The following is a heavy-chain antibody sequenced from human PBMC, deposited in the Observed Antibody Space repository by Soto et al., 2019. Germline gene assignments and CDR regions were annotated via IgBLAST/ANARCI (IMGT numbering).Heavy chain of an antibody. CDR2: IYPGDSDT. CDR3: ARHQLGESYGYDWFDP. V-gene: IGHV5-51*01. Sequence: GESLKISCKGSGYSFTSYWIGWVRQMPGKGLERMGIIYPGDSDTRYSPSFQGQVTISADKSISTAYLQWSSLKASDTVMYYCARHQLGESYGYDWFDPWGQGTLVTVSS. J-gene: IGHJ5*02. D-gene: IGHD5-18*01. CDR1: GYSFTSYW.